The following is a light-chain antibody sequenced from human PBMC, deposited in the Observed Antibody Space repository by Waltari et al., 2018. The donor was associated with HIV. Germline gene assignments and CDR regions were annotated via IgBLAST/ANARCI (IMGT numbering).Light chain of an antibody. V-gene: IGLV2-11*01. CDR1: SSAVGTYNY. J-gene: IGLJ1*01. CDR2: DVS. CDR3: CSYAGSSFYV. Sequence: QSALTQPRSVSGSPGQSVTISCTVTSSAVGTYNYVSWYQQHPGKAPKLILYDVSKRPSGVPDRFSGSKSGNTASLTISGLRVEDEVDYYCCSYAGSSFYVFGTGTQVTVL.